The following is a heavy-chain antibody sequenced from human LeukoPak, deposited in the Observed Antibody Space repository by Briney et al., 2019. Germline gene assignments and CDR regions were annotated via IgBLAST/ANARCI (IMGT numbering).Heavy chain of an antibody. CDR2: INPNSGGT. CDR3: ARDYVWGSYRYPFDY. D-gene: IGHD3-16*02. CDR1: GYTFTGYY. Sequence: ASVKVSCKASGYTFTGYYMHWVRQAPGQGLEWMGWINPNSGGTNYAQKFQGRVTMTRDTSISTACMELSRLRSDDTAVYYCARDYVWGSYRYPFDYWGQGTLVTVSS. J-gene: IGHJ4*02. V-gene: IGHV1-2*02.